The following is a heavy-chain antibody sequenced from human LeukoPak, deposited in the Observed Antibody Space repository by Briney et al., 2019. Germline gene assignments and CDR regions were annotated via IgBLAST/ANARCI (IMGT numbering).Heavy chain of an antibody. J-gene: IGHJ4*02. D-gene: IGHD4-17*01. CDR2: INHSGST. CDR3: ARRNDYGYTCFDY. CDR1: GGSFSGYY. Sequence: SETLSLTCAVYGGSFSGYYWSWIRQPPGKGLEWIGEINHSGSTNYNPSLKSRVTISVDTSKNQFSLKLSSVTAADTAVYYCARRNDYGYTCFDYWGQGTLVTVS. V-gene: IGHV4-34*01.